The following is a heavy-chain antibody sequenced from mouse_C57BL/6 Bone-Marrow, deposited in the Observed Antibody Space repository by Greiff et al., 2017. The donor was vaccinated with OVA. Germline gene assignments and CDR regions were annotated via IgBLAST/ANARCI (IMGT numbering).Heavy chain of an antibody. Sequence: QVQLKQSGPELVKPGASVKISCKASGYAFSSSWMNWVKQRPGKGLEWIGRIYPGDGDTNYNGKFKGKATLTADKSSSTAYMQLSSLTSEDSAVYFCARRWYWYFDVWGTGTTVTVSS. CDR2: IYPGDGDT. V-gene: IGHV1-82*01. J-gene: IGHJ1*03. CDR3: ARRWYWYFDV. CDR1: GYAFSSSW.